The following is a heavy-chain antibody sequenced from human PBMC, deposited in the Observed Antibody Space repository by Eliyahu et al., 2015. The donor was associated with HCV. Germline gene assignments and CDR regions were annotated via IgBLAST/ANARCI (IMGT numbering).Heavy chain of an antibody. J-gene: IGHJ4*02. Sequence: SYGISWVRQAPGQGLEWMGWISAYNGNTNYAQKLQGRVTMTTDTSTSTAYMELRSLRSDDTAVYYCARAVHYDFWSGYYDDYWGQGTLVTVSS. V-gene: IGHV1-18*04. D-gene: IGHD3-3*01. CDR1: SYG. CDR2: ISAYNGNT. CDR3: ARAVHYDFWSGYYDDY.